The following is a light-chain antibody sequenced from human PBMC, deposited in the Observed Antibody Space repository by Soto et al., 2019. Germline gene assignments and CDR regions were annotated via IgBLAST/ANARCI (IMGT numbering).Light chain of an antibody. CDR2: EGS. J-gene: IGLJ1*01. CDR3: SSYTRQYTPSYV. V-gene: IGLV2-14*02. Sequence: QSALTQPASVSGSPGQSITISCTGTSSDVGSYNLVSWYQQHPGKAPKLMIYEGSKRPSGISHRFSGSKSGNTASLTISGLRAEDEADYYCSSYTRQYTPSYVFGAGTKLTVL. CDR1: SSDVGSYNL.